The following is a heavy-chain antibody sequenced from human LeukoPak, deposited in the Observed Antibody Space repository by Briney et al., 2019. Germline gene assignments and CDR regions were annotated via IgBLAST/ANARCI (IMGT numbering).Heavy chain of an antibody. Sequence: SETLSLTCTVSGGLISISTYYWGWIRQPPGKGLEWIGSIYYSGTTHYNPSLKSRVTIAVDTSKNQFSLKLISVTAADTAMYFCARGRTGYQLLPTKKNYSYYYVDVWGKGTSVTVSS. J-gene: IGHJ6*03. V-gene: IGHV4-39*07. CDR1: GGLISISTYY. CDR3: ARGRTGYQLLPTKKNYSYYYVDV. CDR2: IYYSGTT. D-gene: IGHD2-2*01.